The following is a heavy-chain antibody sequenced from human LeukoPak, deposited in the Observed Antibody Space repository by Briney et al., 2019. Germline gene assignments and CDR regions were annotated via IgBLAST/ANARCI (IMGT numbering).Heavy chain of an antibody. J-gene: IGHJ4*02. CDR3: ARADIVATISDY. CDR1: GFTFSSYW. V-gene: IGHV3-74*01. CDR2: INSDGSST. Sequence: GGSLRLSCAASGFTFSSYWMHWVRQAPGKVLVGVSRINSDGSSTTYADSVKGRFAISRDNAKNTLYLQMNSLRAEDTAVYYCARADIVATISDYWGQGTLVTVSS. D-gene: IGHD5-12*01.